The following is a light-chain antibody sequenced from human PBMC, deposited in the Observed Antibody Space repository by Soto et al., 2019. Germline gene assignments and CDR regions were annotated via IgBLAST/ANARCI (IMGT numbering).Light chain of an antibody. CDR1: QCFXSSY. J-gene: IGKJ1*01. V-gene: IGKV3-20*01. CDR3: HQYGIASWT. CDR2: CAS. Sequence: ALTQSPCTLSLSPGERATLSCRASQCFXSSYLAWYQQKPGQAPRLRXACASSTAKGSPDRFSGSGSVTDFTLTISRRDPEDVAGYYCHQYGIASWTFGQGTKVDIK.